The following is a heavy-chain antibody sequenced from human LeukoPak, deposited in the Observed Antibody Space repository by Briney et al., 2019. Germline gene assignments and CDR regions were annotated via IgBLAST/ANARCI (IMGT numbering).Heavy chain of an antibody. CDR3: AKSLVATPRPSY. CDR2: ISSSGSTI. D-gene: IGHD5-12*01. J-gene: IGHJ4*02. Sequence: GGSLRLSCAASGFTFSDYYMSWIRQAPGKGLEWVSYISSSGSTIYYADSVKGRFTISRDNAKNSLYLQMNSLRAEDTAVYYCAKSLVATPRPSYWGQGTLVTVSS. V-gene: IGHV3-11*01. CDR1: GFTFSDYY.